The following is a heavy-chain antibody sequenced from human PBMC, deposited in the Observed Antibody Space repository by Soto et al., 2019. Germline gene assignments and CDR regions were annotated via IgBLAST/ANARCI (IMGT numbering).Heavy chain of an antibody. CDR2: INPSGGST. V-gene: IGHV1-46*01. CDR1: GYTFTSYY. J-gene: IGHJ6*02. CDR3: ARDRIVVVVAATDSDYYGMDV. Sequence: HVHLVQSGAEVKKPGASVKVACKASGYTFTSYYMHWLRQAPGQGLEWMGIINPSGGSTIYAQKFQGRVAMTSDTSPSTVSMALSSRRSEDTDVYYCARDRIVVVVAATDSDYYGMDVWGRGTTVTVSS. D-gene: IGHD2-15*01.